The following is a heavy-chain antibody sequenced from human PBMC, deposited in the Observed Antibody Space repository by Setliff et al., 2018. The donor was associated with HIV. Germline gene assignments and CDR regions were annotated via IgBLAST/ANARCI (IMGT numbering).Heavy chain of an antibody. D-gene: IGHD3-22*01. CDR1: GGSITGHY. CDR3: ARFHWYHYETSGDYDYYGYYFDY. J-gene: IGHJ4*02. V-gene: IGHV4-59*11. Sequence: SETLSLTCTVSGGSITGHYWSWIRQPPGKGLEWIGYIHYSGSSNYNPSLKSRVTISVDTSKNQFSLKLSSVTAADTAVYFCARFHWYHYETSGDYDYYGYYFDYWGQGTLVTVSS. CDR2: IHYSGSS.